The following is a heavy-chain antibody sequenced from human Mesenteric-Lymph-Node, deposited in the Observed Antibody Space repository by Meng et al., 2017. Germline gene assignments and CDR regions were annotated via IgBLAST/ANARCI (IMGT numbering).Heavy chain of an antibody. J-gene: IGHJ3*02. CDR1: GFTFSSYS. D-gene: IGHD6-19*01. V-gene: IGHV3-21*01. Sequence: GESLKISCAASGFTFSSYSMNWVRQAPGKGLEWVSSISSSSSYIYYADSVKGRFTISRDNAKNSLYLQMNSLRAEDTAVYYCASLRKLAGPPADAFDIWGQGTMVTVSS. CDR2: ISSSSSYI. CDR3: ASLRKLAGPPADAFDI.